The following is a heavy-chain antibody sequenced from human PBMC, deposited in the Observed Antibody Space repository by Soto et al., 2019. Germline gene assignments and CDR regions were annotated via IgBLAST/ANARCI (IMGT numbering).Heavy chain of an antibody. CDR1: GFTFSSYP. V-gene: IGHV3-23*01. D-gene: IGHD2-8*01. J-gene: IGHJ4*02. CDR3: ATLARTNDFDY. CDR2: ISTSGDGT. Sequence: GGSLRLSCAASGFTFSSYPMTWVRQAPGKGLEWVSGISTSGDGTYYADSVKGRFTISRDNSKNTLCLQMNSLRAEDTAVYYCATLARTNDFDYWGQGTLVTVSS.